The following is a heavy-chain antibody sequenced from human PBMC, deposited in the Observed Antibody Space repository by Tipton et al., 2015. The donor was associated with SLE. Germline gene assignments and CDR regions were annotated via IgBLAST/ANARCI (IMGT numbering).Heavy chain of an antibody. D-gene: IGHD3-22*01. CDR3: TKEWFYYMQA. V-gene: IGHV3-23*03. J-gene: IGHJ6*03. Sequence: SLRLSCAASGFIFSDYPMSWVRQAPGKGLQWVSVIFSGGNTYYADSVQGRFTISRDVSESTLYLQMNSLRVEDTAVYYCTKEWFYYMQAWGTGTTVTVSS. CDR2: IFSGGNT. CDR1: GFIFSDYP.